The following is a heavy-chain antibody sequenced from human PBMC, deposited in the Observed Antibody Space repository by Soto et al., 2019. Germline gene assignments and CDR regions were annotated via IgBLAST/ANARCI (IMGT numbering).Heavy chain of an antibody. CDR3: ARRIPFGYGMDV. D-gene: IGHD2-21*01. CDR2: INSDGSST. J-gene: IGHJ6*02. CDR1: GFTFSSYW. Sequence: GGSLRLSCAASGFTFSSYWMHWVRQAPGKGLVWVSRINSDGSSTSYADSVKGRFTISRDNAKNTLYLQMNSLRAEDTAVYYCARRIPFGYGMDVWGQGTTVTVSS. V-gene: IGHV3-74*01.